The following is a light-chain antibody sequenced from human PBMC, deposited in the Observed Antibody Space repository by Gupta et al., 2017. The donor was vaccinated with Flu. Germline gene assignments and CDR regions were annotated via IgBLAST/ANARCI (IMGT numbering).Light chain of an antibody. CDR2: AAS. CDR3: QQANRFPIT. V-gene: IGKV1-12*01. CDR1: QGIGTS. Sequence: DIQMTQSPSSVSASIGDRVTITCRASQGIGTSLAWYQQKPGRAPNLLIYAASRLKSGVPSRFSGSGYGTDFTLTISSLRPEDSAIFYCQQANRFPITFGGGTKVDIK. J-gene: IGKJ4*01.